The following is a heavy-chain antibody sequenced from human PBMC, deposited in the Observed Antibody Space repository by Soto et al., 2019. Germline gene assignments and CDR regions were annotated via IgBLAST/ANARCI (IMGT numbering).Heavy chain of an antibody. CDR1: GFTFSSNY. J-gene: IGHJ4*02. D-gene: IGHD1-26*01. CDR2: IYSAGST. Sequence: EVQLVETGGGLIQPGGSLGLSCAASGFTFSSNYMSWVRQAPGKGLEWVTVIYSAGSTYYAASVKGRFTISGDNSKNTLYLQMNSLKTDDTAVYYCVRGGWDKYFDTWGQGTLVTVSS. CDR3: VRGGWDKYFDT. V-gene: IGHV3-53*02.